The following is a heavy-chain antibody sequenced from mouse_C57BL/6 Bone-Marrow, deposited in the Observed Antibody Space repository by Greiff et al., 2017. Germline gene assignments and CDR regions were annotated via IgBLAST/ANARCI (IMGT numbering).Heavy chain of an antibody. D-gene: IGHD1-1*01. CDR3: ARWAYGSSYGAMDY. Sequence: EVQLQQSGAELVKPGASVKLSCTASGFNIKDYYMHWVKQRTEQGLEWIGRIDPEDGETKYAPKFPGQATITADTSSNTADLQLSSLTSEDTAVYYCARWAYGSSYGAMDYWGQGTSVTVSS. CDR1: GFNIKDYY. V-gene: IGHV14-2*01. CDR2: IDPEDGET. J-gene: IGHJ4*01.